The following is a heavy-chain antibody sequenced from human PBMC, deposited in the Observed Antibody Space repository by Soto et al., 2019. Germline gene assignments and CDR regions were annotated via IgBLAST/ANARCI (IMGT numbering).Heavy chain of an antibody. J-gene: IGHJ6*02. D-gene: IGHD4-4*01. CDR1: GFTFSSYE. V-gene: IGHV3-48*03. Sequence: GSLRLSCAASGFTFSSYEMNWVRQAPGKGLEWVSYISSSGSTIYYADSVKGRFTISRDNAKNSLYLQMNSLRAEDTAVYYCARDVSNYKFYYYGMDVWGQGTTVTVSS. CDR2: ISSSGSTI. CDR3: ARDVSNYKFYYYGMDV.